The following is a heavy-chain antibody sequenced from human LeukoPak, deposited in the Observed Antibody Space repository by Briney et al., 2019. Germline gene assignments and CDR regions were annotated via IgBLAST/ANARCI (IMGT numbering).Heavy chain of an antibody. CDR1: GGSISSYY. CDR2: IYTSGST. J-gene: IGHJ6*03. CDR3: ARGEGVGPYYYYYMDV. Sequence: SETLSLTCTVSGGSISSYYWSWIRQPAGKGLEWIGRIYTSGSTNYNPSLKSRVTMSVDTSKNQFSLKLSSVTAADTAVYYCARGEGVGPYYYYYMDVWGKGTTVTVSS. D-gene: IGHD3-10*01. V-gene: IGHV4-4*07.